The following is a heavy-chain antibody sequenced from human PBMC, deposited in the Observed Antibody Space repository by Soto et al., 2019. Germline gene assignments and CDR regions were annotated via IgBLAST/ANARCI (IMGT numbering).Heavy chain of an antibody. CDR3: ARTYSSSWYPYYFDY. CDR2: IIPIFGTA. Sequence: QVQLVQSGAEVKKPGSSVKVSCKASGGTFSSYAISWVRQAPGQGLEWMGGIIPIFGTANYAQKFQGRVTITADESTSTAYMELGSLRSEDTAVYYCARTYSSSWYPYYFDYWGQGTLVTVSS. J-gene: IGHJ4*02. V-gene: IGHV1-69*01. D-gene: IGHD6-13*01. CDR1: GGTFSSYA.